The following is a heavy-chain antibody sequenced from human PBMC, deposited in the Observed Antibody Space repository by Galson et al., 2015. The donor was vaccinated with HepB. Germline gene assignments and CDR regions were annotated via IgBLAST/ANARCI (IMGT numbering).Heavy chain of an antibody. Sequence: SVKVSCKASGYTFTSYAMHWVRQAPGQRLEWMGWINAGNGNTKYSESFQGRVTITRDTSASTAYMELSSLRSEDTAVYYCARDNDHVAVFDYWGQGTLVTVSS. V-gene: IGHV1-3*01. CDR3: ARDNDHVAVFDY. CDR2: INAGNGNT. CDR1: GYTFTSYA. J-gene: IGHJ4*02. D-gene: IGHD2-15*01.